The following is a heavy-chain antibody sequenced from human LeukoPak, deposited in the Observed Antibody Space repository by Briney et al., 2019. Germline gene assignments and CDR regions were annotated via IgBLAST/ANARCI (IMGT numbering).Heavy chain of an antibody. J-gene: IGHJ6*02. CDR1: GFTVSSNY. CDR3: ARTGLVHRNYYYYGMDV. V-gene: IGHV3-53*01. D-gene: IGHD6-19*01. CDR2: IYSGGST. Sequence: GSLRLSCAASGFTVSSNYMSWVRQAPGKGLEWVSVIYSGGSTYYADSVKGRFTISRDNSKNTLYLQMNSLRAEDTAVYYCARTGLVHRNYYYYGMDVWGQGTTVTVSS.